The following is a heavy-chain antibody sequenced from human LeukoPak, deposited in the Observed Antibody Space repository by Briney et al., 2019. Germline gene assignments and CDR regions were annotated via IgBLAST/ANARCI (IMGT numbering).Heavy chain of an antibody. J-gene: IGHJ3*02. Sequence: SQTLSLTCAISGDSVSSNSAAWNWIRQSPSRGLEWLGRTYYRSARYNDYAVSVKSRMTINPDTSKNQFSLQLNSVIPEDTAVYYCARGHGDDDGFDIWGPGTMVTVSS. CDR1: GDSVSSNSAA. V-gene: IGHV6-1*01. D-gene: IGHD3-10*01. CDR3: ARGHGDDDGFDI. CDR2: TYYRSARYN.